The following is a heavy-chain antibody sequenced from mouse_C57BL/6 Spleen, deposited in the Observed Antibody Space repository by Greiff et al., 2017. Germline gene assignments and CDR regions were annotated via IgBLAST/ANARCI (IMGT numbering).Heavy chain of an antibody. CDR1: GFTFTDYY. Sequence: EVKLVESGGGLVQPGGSLSLSCAASGFTFTDYYMSWVRQPPGKALEWLGFIRNKANGYTTEYSASVKGRFTISRDNSQSILYLQMNALRAEDSATYYCARYIGPNWAEAWFAYWGQGTLVTVSA. CDR2: IRNKANGYTT. V-gene: IGHV7-3*01. J-gene: IGHJ3*01. CDR3: ARYIGPNWAEAWFAY. D-gene: IGHD4-1*01.